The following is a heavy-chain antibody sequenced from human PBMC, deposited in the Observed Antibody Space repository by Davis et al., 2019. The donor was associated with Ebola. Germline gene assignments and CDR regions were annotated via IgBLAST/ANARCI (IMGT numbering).Heavy chain of an antibody. Sequence: SETLSLTCAVYGGTFSGYYWTWIRQPPGKGLQWIGDIDHSGSTNYHPSLKSRVSISVDTSKNQFSLKLTSVTAADTAVYFCARGALIAAAGTGKAFHYWGQGSLVTVSS. CDR3: ARGALIAAAGTGKAFHY. CDR2: IDHSGST. D-gene: IGHD6-13*01. J-gene: IGHJ4*02. CDR1: GGTFSGYY. V-gene: IGHV4-34*01.